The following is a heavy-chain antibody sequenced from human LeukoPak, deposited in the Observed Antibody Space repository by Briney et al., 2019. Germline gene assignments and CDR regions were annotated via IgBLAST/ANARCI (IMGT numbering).Heavy chain of an antibody. V-gene: IGHV3-7*01. CDR3: ARDLRYYYYGMDV. J-gene: IGHJ6*02. CDR1: GFTFSSYW. CDR2: IKQDGSEK. Sequence: GGSLRHSCAASGFTFSSYWMSWVRQAPGKGLEWVANIKQDGSEKYYVDSVKGRFTISRDNAKNSLYLQMNSLRAEDTAVYYCARDLRYYYYGMDVWGQGTTVTVSS.